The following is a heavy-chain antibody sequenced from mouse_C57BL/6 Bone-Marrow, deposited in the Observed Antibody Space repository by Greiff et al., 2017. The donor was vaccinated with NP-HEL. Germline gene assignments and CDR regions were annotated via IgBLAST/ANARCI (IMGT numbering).Heavy chain of an antibody. Sequence: QVQLQQPGAELVKPGASVKLSCKASGYTFTIYWMQWVKQRPGQGLEWIGEIDPSDSYTNYNQKFKGKATLTVDTSSSTAYMQLSSLTSEDSAVYYCARDSNYFDYWGQGTTLTVSS. CDR3: ARDSNYFDY. V-gene: IGHV1-50*01. D-gene: IGHD2-5*01. J-gene: IGHJ2*01. CDR2: IDPSDSYT. CDR1: GYTFTIYW.